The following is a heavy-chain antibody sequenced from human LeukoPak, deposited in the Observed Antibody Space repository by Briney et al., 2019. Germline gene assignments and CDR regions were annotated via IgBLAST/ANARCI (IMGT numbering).Heavy chain of an antibody. CDR2: IYYSGST. J-gene: IGHJ6*03. Sequence: PSETLSLTCTVSGGSISSYYWGWIRQPPGKGLEWIGYIYYSGSTNYNPSLKSRVTISVDTSKNQFSLKLSSVTAADTAVYYCARGDDFWSGPSYYYYYMDVWGKGTTVTVSS. CDR1: GGSISSYY. D-gene: IGHD3-3*01. V-gene: IGHV4-59*01. CDR3: ARGDDFWSGPSYYYYYMDV.